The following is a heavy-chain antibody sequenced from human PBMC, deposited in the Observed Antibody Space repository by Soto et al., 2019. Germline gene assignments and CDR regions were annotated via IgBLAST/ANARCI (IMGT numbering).Heavy chain of an antibody. Sequence: GGSLRLSSAASGFSFRTYAMGWVRQAPGKGLEWVSVMSNSGDLTYYADSVNGRFTISRDNSENTRYLQMSSLRAEDAAIYYCAKDAARTNGWYYFDYCVQGTLVTVSS. CDR1: GFSFRTYA. CDR3: AKDAARTNGWYYFDY. V-gene: IGHV3-23*01. J-gene: IGHJ4*02. D-gene: IGHD6-19*01. CDR2: MSNSGDLT.